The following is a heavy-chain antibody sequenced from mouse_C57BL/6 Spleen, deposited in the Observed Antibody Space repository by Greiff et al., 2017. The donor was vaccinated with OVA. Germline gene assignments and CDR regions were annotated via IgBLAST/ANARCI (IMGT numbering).Heavy chain of an antibody. J-gene: IGHJ4*01. CDR1: GYTFTSYW. CDR2: INPSNGGN. V-gene: IGHV1-53*01. D-gene: IGHD2-4*01. CDR3: AREGYDYDEGYYAMDY. Sequence: QVQLQQPGPELVKPGASVKLSCKASGYTFTSYWMHWVKQRPGQGLEWIGNINPSNGGNNYNEKFKSKATLTVDKSSSTADMQLSSLTSEDAAVYYCAREGYDYDEGYYAMDYWGQGTSVTVSS.